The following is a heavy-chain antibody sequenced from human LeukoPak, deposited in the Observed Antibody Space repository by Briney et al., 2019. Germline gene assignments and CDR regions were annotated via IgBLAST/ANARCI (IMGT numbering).Heavy chain of an antibody. Sequence: GGSLRLSCAASGFTFSSYAMSWVRQAPGKGLEWVSAISGSGGSTYYAASVKGRFTISRDNSKNTLYLQMNSLRAEDTAVYYCAKEITMVRGVKPNWFDPWGQGTLVTVSS. J-gene: IGHJ5*02. CDR3: AKEITMVRGVKPNWFDP. D-gene: IGHD3-10*01. CDR1: GFTFSSYA. V-gene: IGHV3-23*01. CDR2: ISGSGGST.